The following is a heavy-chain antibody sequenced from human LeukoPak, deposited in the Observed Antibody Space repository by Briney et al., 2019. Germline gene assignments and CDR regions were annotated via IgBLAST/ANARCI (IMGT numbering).Heavy chain of an antibody. D-gene: IGHD2-21*01. CDR1: GYSFASYW. CDR3: ALAVIASAFGFDI. Sequence: GESLKISCKGSGYSFASYWIGWVRQMPGKGLEWMGIIYPADSDTRYSPSFQGQVTISADKSISTAYLQWSSLKASDTAIYYCALAVIASAFGFDIWGQGTMVTVSS. J-gene: IGHJ3*02. V-gene: IGHV5-51*01. CDR2: IYPADSDT.